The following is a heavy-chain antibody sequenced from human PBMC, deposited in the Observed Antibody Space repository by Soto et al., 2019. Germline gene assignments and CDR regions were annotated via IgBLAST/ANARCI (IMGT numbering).Heavy chain of an antibody. CDR3: ARSGFRPDRFGFDP. J-gene: IGHJ5*02. V-gene: IGHV3-21*01. CDR1: GFTFSSYS. D-gene: IGHD6-25*01. Sequence: GGSLRLSCAASGFTFSSYSMNWVRQAPGKGLEWVSSISSSSSYIYYADSVKGRFTISRDNAKNSLYLQMNSLRAEDTAVYYCARSGFRPDRFGFDPWGQGTLVTVSS. CDR2: ISSSSSYI.